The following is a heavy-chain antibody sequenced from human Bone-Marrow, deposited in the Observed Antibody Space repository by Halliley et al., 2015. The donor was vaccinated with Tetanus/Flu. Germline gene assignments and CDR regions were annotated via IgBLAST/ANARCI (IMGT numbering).Heavy chain of an antibody. CDR3: ARGRGWLIDY. V-gene: IGHV3-53*01. D-gene: IGHD3-22*01. J-gene: IGHJ4*02. CDR2: VYGGGTT. Sequence: NGLEWVSVVYGGGTTYYADSVQGRFTISRDNSKNPLFLQMNSLRAEDTAVYYCARGRGWLIDYWGQGTLVTVSS.